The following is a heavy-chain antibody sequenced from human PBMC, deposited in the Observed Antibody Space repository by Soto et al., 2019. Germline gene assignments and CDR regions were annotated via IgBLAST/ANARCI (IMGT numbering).Heavy chain of an antibody. CDR2: INPNSGGT. Sequence: ASVKVSCKASGYTFTGYYMHWVRQAPGQGLEWMGWINPNSGGTNYAQKFQGWVTMTRDTSISTAYMELSRLRSDDTAVYYCARDLGGPSCHGASCRPGLLYYYCYGMDVWGQGTTVTVCS. J-gene: IGHJ6*02. CDR3: ARDLGGPSCHGASCRPGLLYYYCYGMDV. V-gene: IGHV1-2*04. D-gene: IGHD2-2*01. CDR1: GYTFTGYY.